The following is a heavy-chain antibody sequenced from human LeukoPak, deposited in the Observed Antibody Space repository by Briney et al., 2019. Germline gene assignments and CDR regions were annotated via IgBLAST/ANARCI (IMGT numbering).Heavy chain of an antibody. J-gene: IGHJ6*04. Sequence: GGSLRLSCAASGFTFSSYEMNWVRQAPGKGLEWVSYISSSGSTIYYADSVKGQFTISRDNSNNSLYLQRNSLRAEDTAVYYCAELGITMIGGVWGKGTTVTISS. CDR3: AELGITMIGGV. CDR1: GFTFSSYE. V-gene: IGHV3-48*03. CDR2: ISSSGSTI. D-gene: IGHD3-10*02.